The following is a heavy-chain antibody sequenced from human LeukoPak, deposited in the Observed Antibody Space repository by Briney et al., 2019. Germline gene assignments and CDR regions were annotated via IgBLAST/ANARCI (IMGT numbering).Heavy chain of an antibody. CDR3: ARVKETSRRHDAFDI. J-gene: IGHJ3*02. Sequence: SETLSLTCTVSGGYISSYYWSWIRQPPGKGLEWIGYFYYSGSTNYNPSLKSRVTISADMSKNQFSLKLSSVTAADTAVYYCARVKETSRRHDAFDIWGQGTMVTVSS. V-gene: IGHV4-59*12. CDR1: GGYISSYY. CDR2: FYYSGST.